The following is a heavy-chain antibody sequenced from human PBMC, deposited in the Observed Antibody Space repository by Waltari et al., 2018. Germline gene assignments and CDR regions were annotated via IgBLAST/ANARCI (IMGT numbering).Heavy chain of an antibody. CDR1: GVTFSSYS. Sequence: DVQLMQSGGGLVQPGGSLRLSCADSGVTFSSYSMSWIRQAPGKGLEWVSYITSRSSTIFYADSVRGRFTISRDNAENSLYLEMNDLRVEDTAVYFCARVLSTIGRQYYAMDVWGQGTTVTVSS. CDR2: ITSRSSTI. CDR3: ARVLSTIGRQYYAMDV. J-gene: IGHJ6*02. V-gene: IGHV3-48*01. D-gene: IGHD3-3*01.